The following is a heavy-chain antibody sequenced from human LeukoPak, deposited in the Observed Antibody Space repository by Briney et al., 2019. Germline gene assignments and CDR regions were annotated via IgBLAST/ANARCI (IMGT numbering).Heavy chain of an antibody. J-gene: IGHJ4*02. Sequence: PGGSLRLSCAASGFTFDDYAMHWVRQVPGKGLEWVSGISWNRDYIGYADSVKGRFTISRDNAKNSLYLQMNSLRAEDTAVYYCARDLNWETYWGQGTLVSVSS. V-gene: IGHV3-9*01. CDR2: ISWNRDYI. CDR1: GFTFDDYA. CDR3: ARDLNWETY. D-gene: IGHD7-27*01.